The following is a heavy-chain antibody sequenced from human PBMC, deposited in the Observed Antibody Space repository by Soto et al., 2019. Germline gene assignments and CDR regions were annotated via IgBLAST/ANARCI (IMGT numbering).Heavy chain of an antibody. Sequence: APVKVSCKVSGYTLTELSMHWVRQAPGKGLEWMGYFDPEDGETTYAQKFLGRVTMTKDTSTDTAYMELSSLRSEDTAVYYCATGFCGGDCFRFDYWGQGTLVTVSS. CDR3: ATGFCGGDCFRFDY. V-gene: IGHV1-24*01. CDR1: GYTLTELS. J-gene: IGHJ4*02. CDR2: FDPEDGET. D-gene: IGHD2-21*02.